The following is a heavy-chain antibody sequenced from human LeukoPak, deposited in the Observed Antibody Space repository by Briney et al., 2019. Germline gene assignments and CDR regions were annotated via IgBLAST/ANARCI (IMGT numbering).Heavy chain of an antibody. D-gene: IGHD6-19*01. CDR3: VRQTQSSGLEY. Sequence: PGRSLRLSCAASGFTFSSYAMHWVRQAPGKGLEWVALISYDGSNKYYADSVKGRFTISRDNSKNTLYLQMNSLRAEDTALYYCVRQTQSSGLEYWGQGTLVTVSS. J-gene: IGHJ4*02. CDR2: ISYDGSNK. CDR1: GFTFSSYA. V-gene: IGHV3-30*04.